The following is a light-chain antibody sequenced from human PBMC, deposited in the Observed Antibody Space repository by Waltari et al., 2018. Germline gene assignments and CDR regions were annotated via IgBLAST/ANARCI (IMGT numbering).Light chain of an antibody. CDR2: RND. V-gene: IGLV1-44*01. J-gene: IGLJ2*01. CDR1: SSNIGSNA. Sequence: QSVLTQPPSASGTPGQRVTISCSGSSSNIGSNAVNWYQQDPGTTPKLPSYRNDQRPSGVPDRFSGSKSGTSASLAISGLRSEDEADYYCAAWDDKLGGRWEFGGGTKLTVL. CDR3: AAWDDKLGGRWE.